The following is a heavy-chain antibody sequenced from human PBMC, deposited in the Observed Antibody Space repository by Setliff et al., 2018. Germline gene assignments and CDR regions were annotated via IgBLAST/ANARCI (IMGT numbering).Heavy chain of an antibody. CDR3: VRDRTAYSYGLDV. D-gene: IGHD5-18*01. J-gene: IGHJ6*02. V-gene: IGHV4-34*01. CDR2: SDHSGST. Sequence: SETLSLTCSVYGESFSNNYWSWIRQPPGEGLEWIGESDHSGSTSYNPSLKSRLTMSVDTSKNQFALNLRSVTAADTAVYYCVRDRTAYSYGLDVWGQGTTVT. CDR1: GESFSNNY.